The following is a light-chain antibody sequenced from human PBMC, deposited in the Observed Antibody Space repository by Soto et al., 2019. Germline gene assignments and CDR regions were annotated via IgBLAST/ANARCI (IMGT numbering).Light chain of an antibody. V-gene: IGLV1-40*01. CDR2: GNS. CDR1: SSNIGAGYD. Sequence: QSVLTQPPSVSGAPGQRVTISCTGSSSNIGAGYDVHWYQQLPGTAPKLLIYGNSNRPSGVPDRFSGSKSGTSASLGITGLQAEDEADYYCQSYDSSLSGQGVFGGGTKLTVL. J-gene: IGLJ3*02. CDR3: QSYDSSLSGQGV.